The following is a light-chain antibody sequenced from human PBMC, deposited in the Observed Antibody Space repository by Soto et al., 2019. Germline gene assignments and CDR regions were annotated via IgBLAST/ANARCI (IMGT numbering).Light chain of an antibody. V-gene: IGKV1-8*01. CDR2: AAS. CDR1: QGISSY. Sequence: AIRLSQSPSSLSASTGDRVTITCRASQGISSYLAWYQQKPGKAPKLLIYAASTLQSGVPSRFSGSASGTDFTLTISCLQSEDFATYYCQQYDSYRTFGQGTKVDIK. CDR3: QQYDSYRT. J-gene: IGKJ1*01.